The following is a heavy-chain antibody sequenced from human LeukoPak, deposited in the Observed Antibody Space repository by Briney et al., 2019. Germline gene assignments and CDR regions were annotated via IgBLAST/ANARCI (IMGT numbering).Heavy chain of an antibody. CDR2: IYHSGST. CDR1: GYSISSGYY. J-gene: IGHJ3*02. D-gene: IGHD2-2*01. CDR3: ARAVGYCSSTSCYVGAFDI. V-gene: IGHV4-38-2*01. Sequence: SETLSLTCAVSGYSISSGYYWGWIRPPPGKGLEWIGSIYHSGSTYYNPSLKSRVTISVDTSKNQFSLKLSSVTAADTAVYYCARAVGYCSSTSCYVGAFDIWGQGTMVTVSS.